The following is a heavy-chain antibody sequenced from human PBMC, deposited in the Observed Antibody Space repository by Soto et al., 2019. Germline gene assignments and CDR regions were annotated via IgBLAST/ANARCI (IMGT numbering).Heavy chain of an antibody. V-gene: IGHV3-9*01. Sequence: GGSLRLSCAASGFTFDDYAMHWVRQAPGKGLEWVSGISWNSGSIGYADSVKGRFTISRDNAKNSLYLQMNSLSAEDTAVYYCARESEDLTSNFDYWGQGTLVTVSS. J-gene: IGHJ4*02. CDR1: GFTFDDYA. CDR3: ARESEDLTSNFDY. CDR2: ISWNSGSI.